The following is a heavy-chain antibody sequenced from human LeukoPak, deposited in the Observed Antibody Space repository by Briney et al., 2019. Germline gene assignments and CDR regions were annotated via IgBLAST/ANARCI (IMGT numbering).Heavy chain of an antibody. CDR3: ATTTGTTWGYFDY. CDR1: GFTFSSYS. J-gene: IGHJ4*02. V-gene: IGHV3-21*01. D-gene: IGHD1-1*01. CDR2: ISSSSSYI. Sequence: PGGSLRLSCAASGFTFSSYSMNWVRQAPGKGLEWVSSISSSSSYIYYADSVKGRFTISRDNAKNSLYLHMNSLRAEDKAVYYCATTTGTTWGYFDYWGQGTLVTVSS.